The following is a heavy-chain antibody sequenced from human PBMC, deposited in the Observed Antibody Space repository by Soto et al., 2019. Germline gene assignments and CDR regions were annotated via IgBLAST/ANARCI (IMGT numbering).Heavy chain of an antibody. Sequence: PGGSLRLSCAASGFTFSDYYMSWIRQAPGKGLEWVSYISSSGSTIYYADPVKGRFTISRDNAKNSLYLQMNSLRAEDTAVYYCASVDYGTYYYGMDVWGQGTTVTVSS. V-gene: IGHV3-11*01. D-gene: IGHD4-17*01. CDR3: ASVDYGTYYYGMDV. CDR1: GFTFSDYY. CDR2: ISSSGSTI. J-gene: IGHJ6*02.